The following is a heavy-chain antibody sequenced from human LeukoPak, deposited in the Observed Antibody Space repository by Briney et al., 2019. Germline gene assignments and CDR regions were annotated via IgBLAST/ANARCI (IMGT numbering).Heavy chain of an antibody. V-gene: IGHV3-23*01. CDR3: ANQGAKWLVPPY. CDR2: ISGSGGST. J-gene: IGHJ4*02. Sequence: GGSLRLSCAASGFTFSSYAMSWVRQAPGKGLEWVSAISGSGGSTYYAGSVKGRFTISRDNSKNTLYLQMNSLRAEDPAVYYCANQGAKWLVPPYWGQGTLVTVSS. CDR1: GFTFSSYA. D-gene: IGHD6-19*01.